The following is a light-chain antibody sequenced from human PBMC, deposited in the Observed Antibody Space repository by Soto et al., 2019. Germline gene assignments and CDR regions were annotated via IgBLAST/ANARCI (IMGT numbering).Light chain of an antibody. CDR2: DVS. J-gene: IGLJ2*01. CDR1: SSDVGGYNY. Sequence: QSVLTQPRSVSGSPGQSVTISCTGTSSDVGGYNYVSWYQQHPGKAPKLMIDDVSKRPSGVPDRCSGSKSGTTASLPISGLQAEDEADYYCCSYAGSYTLVFGGGTKLTVL. CDR3: CSYAGSYTLV. V-gene: IGLV2-11*01.